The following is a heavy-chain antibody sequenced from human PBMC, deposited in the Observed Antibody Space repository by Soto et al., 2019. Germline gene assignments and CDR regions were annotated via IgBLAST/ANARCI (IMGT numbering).Heavy chain of an antibody. CDR2: ISSSSSTI. CDR1: GFTFSSYS. V-gene: IGHV3-48*02. CDR3: ARGDQFLQLWVNGGRLYYYYYGMDV. D-gene: IGHD5-18*01. J-gene: IGHJ6*02. Sequence: GGSLRLSCAASGFTFSSYSMNWVRQAPGKGLEWVSYISSSSSTIYYADSVKGRFTISRDNAKNSLYLQMNSLRDEDTAVYYCARGDQFLQLWVNGGRLYYYYYGMDVWGQGTTVTVSS.